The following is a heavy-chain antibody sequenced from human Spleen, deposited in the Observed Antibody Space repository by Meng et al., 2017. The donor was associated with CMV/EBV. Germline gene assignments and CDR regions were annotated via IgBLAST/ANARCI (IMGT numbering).Heavy chain of an antibody. D-gene: IGHD3-10*01. CDR2: IYTSGST. CDR1: GGSISSYY. J-gene: IGHJ5*01. V-gene: IGHV4-4*07. Sequence: SETLSLTCTVSGGSISSYYWSWIRQPAGKGLEWIGRIYTSGSTNYNPSLKSRVTMSVDTSKNQFSVKMMSVTAADTAVYYCVKGATNRGSRFESWGQGTLVTVSS. CDR3: VKGATNRGSRFES.